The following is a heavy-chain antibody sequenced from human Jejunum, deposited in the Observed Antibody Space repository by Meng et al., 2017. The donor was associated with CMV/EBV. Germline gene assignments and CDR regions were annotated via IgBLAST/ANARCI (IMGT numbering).Heavy chain of an antibody. CDR1: RDYR. CDR2: VKMHSTFI. Sequence: RDYRINCARQAPGNGLEWVSSVKMHSTFIYYADSVKGRFTISRDNAENSLHLQMNSLRAEDTAVYFCAIDHGVLEWLPRRVDFDCCGQGTQVTVSS. V-gene: IGHV3-21*01. CDR3: AIDHGVLEWLPRRVDFDC. D-gene: IGHD3-3*01. J-gene: IGHJ4*02.